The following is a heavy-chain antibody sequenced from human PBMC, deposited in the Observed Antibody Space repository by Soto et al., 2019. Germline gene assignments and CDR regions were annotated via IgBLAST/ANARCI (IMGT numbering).Heavy chain of an antibody. CDR1: GGSISSGDYY. V-gene: IGHV4-30-4*01. D-gene: IGHD2-15*01. Sequence: QVQLQESGPGLVKPSQTLSLTCTVSGGSISSGDYYWSWIRQPPGKGLEWIGYIYYSGSTYYNPSLKSRVTVSVDTSKKQFSLKLSSVTAADTAVYYCARCGCGWGIGGSCDSEEAFDIWGQGTIVTVSS. CDR3: ARCGCGWGIGGSCDSEEAFDI. J-gene: IGHJ3*02. CDR2: IYYSGST.